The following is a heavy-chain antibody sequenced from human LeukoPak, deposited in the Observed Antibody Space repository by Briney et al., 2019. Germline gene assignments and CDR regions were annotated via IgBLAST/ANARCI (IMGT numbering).Heavy chain of an antibody. V-gene: IGHV3-21*01. D-gene: IGHD1-26*01. J-gene: IGHJ6*03. Sequence: GGSLRLSCAASGFTFSSYNMNWVRQAPGKGLEWVSSITTSSTYTSYADSVKGRFTISRDNAKNSLYLQMNSLRAEDTAIYYCARDPYNGNYGDSYYYMDVWGKGTTVTISS. CDR2: ITTSSTYT. CDR3: ARDPYNGNYGDSYYYMDV. CDR1: GFTFSSYN.